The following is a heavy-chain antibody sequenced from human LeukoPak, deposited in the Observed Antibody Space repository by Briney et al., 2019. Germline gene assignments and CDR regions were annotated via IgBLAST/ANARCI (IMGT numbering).Heavy chain of an antibody. J-gene: IGHJ4*02. V-gene: IGHV3-53*01. D-gene: IGHD3-22*01. CDR2: IYTGGNT. CDR1: GFTVDSNY. Sequence: GGSLRLSCAASGFTVDSNYLSWVRQAPGKGLEWVSTIYTGGNTYYAASVKGRFTIPRDFSKNTVFLHMNSLRAEDTAMYYCARGDDSGYYDYFDYWGQGALVTVSS. CDR3: ARGDDSGYYDYFDY.